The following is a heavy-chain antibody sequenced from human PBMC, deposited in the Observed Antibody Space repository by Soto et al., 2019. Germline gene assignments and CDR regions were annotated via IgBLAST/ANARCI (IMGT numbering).Heavy chain of an antibody. CDR2: IIPIFGTA. CDR3: ARDRISGVSSRYYYGSGSLGPRYYYYGMDV. D-gene: IGHD3-10*01. Sequence: GASVKVSCKASGGTFSSYAISWVRQAPGQGLEWMGGIIPIFGTANYAQKFQGRVTITADESTSTAYMELSSLRSEDTAVYYCARDRISGVSSRYYYGSGSLGPRYYYYGMDVWGQGTTVTVSS. CDR1: GGTFSSYA. J-gene: IGHJ6*02. V-gene: IGHV1-69*13.